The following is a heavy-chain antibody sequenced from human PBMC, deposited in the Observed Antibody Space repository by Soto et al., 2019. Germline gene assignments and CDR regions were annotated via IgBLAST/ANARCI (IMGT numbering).Heavy chain of an antibody. V-gene: IGHV3-7*01. CDR3: ARYFKADSSGLLAY. Sequence: VGSLRLSCAASGFTFSSYWMSWVRQAPGKGLEWVANIKQDGSEKYYVDSVKGRFTISRDNAKNSLYLQMNSLRAEDTAVYYCARYFKADSSGLLAYWGQGTLVTVSS. J-gene: IGHJ4*02. D-gene: IGHD3-22*01. CDR1: GFTFSSYW. CDR2: IKQDGSEK.